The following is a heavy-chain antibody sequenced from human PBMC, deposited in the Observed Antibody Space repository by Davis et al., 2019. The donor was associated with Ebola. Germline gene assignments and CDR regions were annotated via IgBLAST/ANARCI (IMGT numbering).Heavy chain of an antibody. CDR2: ISDSGNSE. CDR1: GFNVDDYD. CDR3: AARFSGYVYGWYSGLEGMDV. Sequence: PGGSLRLSCRVSGFNVDDYDMTWIRQAPGKGLEWLAYISDSGNSEYYADSVRGRFTISRDNGRRSVYLQMSSLRADDTAVYYCAARFSGYVYGWYSGLEGMDVWGKGTTVIVSS. D-gene: IGHD6-19*01. V-gene: IGHV3-11*01. J-gene: IGHJ6*03.